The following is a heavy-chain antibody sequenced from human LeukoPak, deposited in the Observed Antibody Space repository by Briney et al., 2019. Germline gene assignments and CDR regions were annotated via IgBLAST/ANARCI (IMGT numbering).Heavy chain of an antibody. CDR3: ARGISSWHYYFDY. V-gene: IGHV4-59*01. D-gene: IGHD6-13*01. CDR1: GGSFSGYY. J-gene: IGHJ4*02. Sequence: SETLSLTCAVYGGSFSGYYWSWIRQPPGKGLEWIGYIYYSGSTNYNPSLKSRVTISVDTSKNQFSLKLSSVTAADTAVYYCARGISSWHYYFDYWGQGTLVTVSS. CDR2: IYYSGST.